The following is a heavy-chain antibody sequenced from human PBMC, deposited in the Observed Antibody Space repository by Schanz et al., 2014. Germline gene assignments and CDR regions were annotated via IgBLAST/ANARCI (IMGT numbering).Heavy chain of an antibody. J-gene: IGHJ6*03. CDR1: GLTFTSAW. D-gene: IGHD2-21*02. CDR3: ARPSDSSWYMDV. CDR2: IRSSSTPI. Sequence: EVQLVESGGGLVKPGGSLRLSCATSGLTFTSAWMSWVRQAPGKGPEWVSYIRSSSTPIYYADSVEGRFTISRDNAKRSLFLQMNSLRAEDTAVYYCARPSDSSWYMDVWGKGTTVTVSS. V-gene: IGHV3-48*04.